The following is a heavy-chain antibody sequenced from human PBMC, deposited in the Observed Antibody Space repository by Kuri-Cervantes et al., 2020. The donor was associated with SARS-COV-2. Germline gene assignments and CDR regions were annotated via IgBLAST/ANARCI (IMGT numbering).Heavy chain of an antibody. CDR1: GFTLSSYG. CDR3: AKDGPDSGSYLFDY. V-gene: IGHV3-30*18. CDR2: ISYDGSNK. J-gene: IGHJ4*02. Sequence: GGSLRLSCAASGFTLSSYGMNWVRQAPGKGLEWVAVISYDGSNKYYADSVKGRFTISRDNSKNTLYLQMNSLRAEDTAVYYCAKDGPDSGSYLFDYWGQGTLVTVSS. D-gene: IGHD1-26*01.